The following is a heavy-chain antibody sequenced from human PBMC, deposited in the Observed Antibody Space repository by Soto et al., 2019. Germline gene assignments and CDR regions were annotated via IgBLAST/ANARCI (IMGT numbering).Heavy chain of an antibody. D-gene: IGHD3-3*01. CDR1: GYTFTSYG. CDR3: ARAWYYDFWSGDYPSYYYYGMDV. V-gene: IGHV1-18*04. J-gene: IGHJ6*02. CDR2: ISAYNGNT. Sequence: ASVKVSCKASGYTFTSYGISWVRQAPGQGLEWMGWISAYNGNTNYAQKLQGRVTMTTDTSTSTAYMELRSLRSDDTAVYYCARAWYYDFWSGDYPSYYYYGMDVWGQGTTVTVSS.